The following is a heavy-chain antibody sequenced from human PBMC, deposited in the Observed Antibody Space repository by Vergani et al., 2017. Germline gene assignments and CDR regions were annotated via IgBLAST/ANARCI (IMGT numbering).Heavy chain of an antibody. V-gene: IGHV1-69*12. Sequence: QVQLVQSGAEVKKPGSSVKVSCKVSGDSFTKFFITWVRQAPGQGLEWMGGIILISGTPNYAQKFQGRVTITADESTSTVYMDLSGLRYEDTAVYFCARVMYRDEASTGYRLEGMDIWGQGTTVTISS. CDR3: ARVMYRDEASTGYRLEGMDI. J-gene: IGHJ6*02. CDR1: GDSFTKFF. D-gene: IGHD3-9*01. CDR2: IILISGTP.